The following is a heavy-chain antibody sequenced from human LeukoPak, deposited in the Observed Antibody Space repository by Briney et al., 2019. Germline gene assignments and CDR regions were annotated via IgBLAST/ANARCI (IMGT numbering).Heavy chain of an antibody. Sequence: GGSLRLSCAASGFTFSDYAMHWVRQAPGKGLEWVAVISRDGSDKYYPGSVRGRFTISRDNSKNTIYLQMDSLRAEDTAIYYCARDYWWNYDYWGQGTLVTVSS. CDR3: ARDYWWNYDY. CDR2: ISRDGSDK. D-gene: IGHD1-7*01. CDR1: GFTFSDYA. J-gene: IGHJ4*02. V-gene: IGHV3-30-3*01.